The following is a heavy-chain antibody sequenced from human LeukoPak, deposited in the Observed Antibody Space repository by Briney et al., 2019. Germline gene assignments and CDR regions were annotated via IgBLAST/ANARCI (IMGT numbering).Heavy chain of an antibody. D-gene: IGHD3-22*01. V-gene: IGHV3-48*01. CDR3: ARLDRYYFDSSGYTYYYYMDV. J-gene: IGHJ6*03. Sequence: GGSLRLSCEASGFTFSSHSMNWVRQAPGKGLEWFSYTSVGSDTIYYADSVKGRFTISRDNAENSLYLQMSSLRAEDTAVYYCARLDRYYFDSSGYTYYYYMDVWGKGTTVTVSS. CDR1: GFTFSSHS. CDR2: TSVGSDTI.